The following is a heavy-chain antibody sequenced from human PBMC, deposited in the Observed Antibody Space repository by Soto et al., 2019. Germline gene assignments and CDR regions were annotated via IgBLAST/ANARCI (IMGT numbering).Heavy chain of an antibody. Sequence: ASVKVSCKASGYSFTSYGISWVRQAPGQGLEWMGGIIPIFGTANYAQKFQGRVTITADESTSTAYMELSSLRSEDTAVYYCARNRFLEWLLTFSYYYGMDVWGQGTTVTVSS. V-gene: IGHV1-69*13. J-gene: IGHJ6*02. CDR3: ARNRFLEWLLTFSYYYGMDV. D-gene: IGHD3-3*01. CDR2: IIPIFGTA. CDR1: GYSFTSYG.